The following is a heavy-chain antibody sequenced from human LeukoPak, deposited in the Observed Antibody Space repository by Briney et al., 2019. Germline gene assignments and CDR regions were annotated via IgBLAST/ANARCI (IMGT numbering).Heavy chain of an antibody. CDR1: GGSISTYY. CDR3: ARDSWGYFFLPFDS. J-gene: IGHJ4*02. Sequence: SETLSLTCTVSGGSISTYYWSWIRQPPGKGLEWIGYIYYSGSTNYNPSLKSRVTISVDTPRNQFSLKVSSVTAADTAVYYCARDSWGYFFLPFDSWGRGTLVTVSS. V-gene: IGHV4-59*01. CDR2: IYYSGST. D-gene: IGHD3-22*01.